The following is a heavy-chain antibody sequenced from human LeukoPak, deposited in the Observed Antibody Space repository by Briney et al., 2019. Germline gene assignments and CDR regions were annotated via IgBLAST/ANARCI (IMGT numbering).Heavy chain of an antibody. CDR2: INHSGST. J-gene: IGHJ4*02. CDR3: ARQDIVATFDY. D-gene: IGHD5-12*01. Sequence: PSQTLSLTCTVSGDSISSGDYYWSWIRQPPGKGLEWIGEINHSGSTNYNPSLKSRVTISVDTSKNQFSLKLSSVTAADTAVYYCARQDIVATFDYWGQGTLVTVSS. CDR1: GDSISSGDYY. V-gene: IGHV4-39*01.